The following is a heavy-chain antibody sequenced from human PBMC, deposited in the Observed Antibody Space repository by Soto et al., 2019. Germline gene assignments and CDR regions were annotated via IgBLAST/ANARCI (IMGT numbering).Heavy chain of an antibody. CDR2: IFFSGNT. CDR1: GACFLNGWHY. V-gene: IGHV4-31*03. Sequence: ILWLTSTVSGACFLNGWHYWTCIRQHPGKGLEWIGKIFFSGNTHYNPALKSRLTFSVDTTKNQFSLKLTSVTAADTAIYYCARDNYGGMLDLWGPGTLVTVSS. CDR3: ARDNYGGMLDL. J-gene: IGHJ4*02. D-gene: IGHD4-17*01.